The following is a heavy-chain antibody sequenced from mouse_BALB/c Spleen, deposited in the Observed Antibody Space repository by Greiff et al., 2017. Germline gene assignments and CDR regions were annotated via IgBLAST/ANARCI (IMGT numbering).Heavy chain of an antibody. CDR1: GYTFTDYN. V-gene: IGHV1S29*02. CDR2: IYPYNGGT. J-gene: IGHJ2*01. D-gene: IGHD2-4*01. Sequence: VQLKESGPELVKPGASVKISCKASGYTFTDYNMHWVKQSHGKSLEWIGYIYPYNGGTGYNQKFKSKATLTVDNSSSTAYMELRSLTSEDSAVYYCARSYYDSYFDYWGQGTTLTVSS. CDR3: ARSYYDSYFDY.